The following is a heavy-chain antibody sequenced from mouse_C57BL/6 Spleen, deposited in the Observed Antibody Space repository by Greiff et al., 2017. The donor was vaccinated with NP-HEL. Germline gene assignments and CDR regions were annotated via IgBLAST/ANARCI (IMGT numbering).Heavy chain of an antibody. Sequence: EVQGVESGGGLVKPGGSLKLSCAASGFTFSSYTMSWVRQTPEKRLEWVATISGGGGNTYYPDSVKGRFTISRDNAKNTLYLQMSSLRSEDTALYYCARAQGFNYYAMDYWGQGTSVTVSS. J-gene: IGHJ4*01. V-gene: IGHV5-9*01. CDR2: ISGGGGNT. CDR3: ARAQGFNYYAMDY. CDR1: GFTFSSYT.